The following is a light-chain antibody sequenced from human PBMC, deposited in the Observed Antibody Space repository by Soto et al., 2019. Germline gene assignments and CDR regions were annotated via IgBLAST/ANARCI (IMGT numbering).Light chain of an antibody. CDR1: QSLVYSDGXTF. Sequence: DVVLTQSPLFLPVTLGQPASISCRSSQSLVYSDGXTFLSWFQQRPGQSPRRLIYKVSNRDTGVPVRFSGSGSGTDFTLKISRVEAEDVGVYXCMQAIYWPFTFGPGTKVDIK. V-gene: IGKV2-30*01. J-gene: IGKJ3*01. CDR3: MQAIYWPFT. CDR2: KVS.